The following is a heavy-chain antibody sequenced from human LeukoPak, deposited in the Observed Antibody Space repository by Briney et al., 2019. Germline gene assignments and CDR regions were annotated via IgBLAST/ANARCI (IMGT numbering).Heavy chain of an antibody. CDR2: INYSGNT. V-gene: IGHV4-39*01. CDR3: ARIDTVVLPSTMFDY. Sequence: SETLSLTCTVSGGSISSSSYYWGWIRQPPGKGLEWIGSINYSGNTYYNPSLKSRVTISVDTPRNQFSLKLSSVTAADTALYYCARIDTVVLPSTMFDYWGQGTLVTVSS. CDR1: GGSISSSSYY. J-gene: IGHJ4*02. D-gene: IGHD2-2*01.